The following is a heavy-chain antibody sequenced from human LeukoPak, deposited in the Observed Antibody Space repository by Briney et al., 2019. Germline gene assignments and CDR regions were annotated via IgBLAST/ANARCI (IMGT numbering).Heavy chain of an antibody. CDR1: GFTFSSYA. J-gene: IGHJ4*02. CDR3: ARGFEYLDY. CDR2: ISYDGSNK. V-gene: IGHV3-30-3*01. Sequence: GSLRLSCAASGFTFSSYAMHWVRQAPGKGLEWVAVISYDGSNKYYADSVKGRFTISRDNSKNTLYLQMNSLRAEDTAVYYCARGFEYLDYWGQGTLVTVSS. D-gene: IGHD6-6*01.